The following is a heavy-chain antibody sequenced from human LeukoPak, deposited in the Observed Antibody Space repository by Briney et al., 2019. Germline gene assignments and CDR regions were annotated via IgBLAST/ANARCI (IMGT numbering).Heavy chain of an antibody. Sequence: PGGSLRLSCAASGFTFSSYAMHWVRQAPGKGLEWVAVISYDGSNKYYADSVKGRFTISRDNSKNTLYLQMNSLRAEDTAVYYCARIRTEHIVVVTAILADAFDIWGQGTMVTVSS. CDR3: ARIRTEHIVVVTAILADAFDI. D-gene: IGHD2-21*02. CDR2: ISYDGSNK. CDR1: GFTFSSYA. J-gene: IGHJ3*02. V-gene: IGHV3-30-3*01.